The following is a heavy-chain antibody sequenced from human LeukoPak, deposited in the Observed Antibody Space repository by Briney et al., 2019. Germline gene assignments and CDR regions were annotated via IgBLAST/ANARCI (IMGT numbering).Heavy chain of an antibody. CDR2: IYSGGST. Sequence: RTGGSLRLSCAASGFTVSSNYMSWVRQAPGKGLEWVSVIYSGGSTYYADSVKGRFTISRDNSKNTLYLQMNSLRAEDTAVYYCARGQLEWFVDGKALDYWGQGTLVTVSS. J-gene: IGHJ4*02. CDR1: GFTVSSNY. V-gene: IGHV3-53*01. CDR3: ARGQLEWFVDGKALDY. D-gene: IGHD3-3*01.